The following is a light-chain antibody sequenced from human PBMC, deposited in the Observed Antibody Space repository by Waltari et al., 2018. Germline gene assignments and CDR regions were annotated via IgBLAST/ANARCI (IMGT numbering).Light chain of an antibody. CDR1: NIGSKS. CDR2: DES. Sequence: SYVLTQPPSVSVAPGQTARFTCGGNNIGSKSVHWYQQKPGQAPVLVVYDESDRPSGLPGRFSGSNSGNTATLTITRVEAGDEADYYCQVWDSSSDSHVFGSGTKVTVL. CDR3: QVWDSSSDSHV. V-gene: IGLV3-21*02. J-gene: IGLJ1*01.